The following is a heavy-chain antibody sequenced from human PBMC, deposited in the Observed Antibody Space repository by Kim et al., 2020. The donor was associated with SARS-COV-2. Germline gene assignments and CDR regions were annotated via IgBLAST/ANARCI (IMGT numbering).Heavy chain of an antibody. J-gene: IGHJ6*03. D-gene: IGHD4-4*01. CDR2: INHSGST. CDR1: GGSFSGYY. V-gene: IGHV4-34*01. Sequence: SETLSLTCAVYGGSFSGYYWSWIRQPPGKGLEWIGEINHSGSTNYNPSLKSRVTISVDTSKNQFSLKLSSVTAADTAVYYCARGYDYSNYGYYYMDVWGKGTTVTVSS. CDR3: ARGYDYSNYGYYYMDV.